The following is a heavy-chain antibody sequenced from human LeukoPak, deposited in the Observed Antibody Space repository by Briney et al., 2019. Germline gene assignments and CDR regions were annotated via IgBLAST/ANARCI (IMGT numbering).Heavy chain of an antibody. J-gene: IGHJ4*02. CDR1: GFTFDNYW. CDR2: IKQDDSEK. CDR3: ARRRYNWNAIDY. Sequence: GGSLRLSCAASGFTFDNYWMHWVRQAPGKGLEWVANIKQDDSEKYYVDSVRGRFTISRDNAKNSLYLQMNSLRAEDTAVYYCARRRYNWNAIDYWGQGTLVTVSS. V-gene: IGHV3-7*03. D-gene: IGHD1-20*01.